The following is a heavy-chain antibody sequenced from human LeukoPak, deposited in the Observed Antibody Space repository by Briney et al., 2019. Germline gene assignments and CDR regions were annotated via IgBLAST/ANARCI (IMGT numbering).Heavy chain of an antibody. J-gene: IGHJ4*02. Sequence: GGSLRLSCAASGFAFSDYGMHWVRQAPGKGLEWVAVIAYDSSRKYCADSVKGRFTISRDNSKNTLYLQMNSLRPEDTAVYYCAKDGPERIFEYWGQGTPVTVSA. CDR1: GFAFSDYG. CDR2: IAYDSSRK. CDR3: AKDGPERIFEY. V-gene: IGHV3-30*18. D-gene: IGHD1-14*01.